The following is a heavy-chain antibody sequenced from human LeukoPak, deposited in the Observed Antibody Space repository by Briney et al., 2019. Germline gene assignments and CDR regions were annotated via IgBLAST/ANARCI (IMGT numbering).Heavy chain of an antibody. D-gene: IGHD3-3*01. CDR2: INHSGST. CDR3: ARGWVYDFWSGLPTTFDY. CDR1: GRSFSGYY. V-gene: IGHV4-34*01. Sequence: PSETLSLTCAVYGRSFSGYYWSWIRQPPGKGLEWIGEINHSGSTNYNPSLKSRVTISVDTSKNQFSLKLSSVTAADTAVYYCARGWVYDFWSGLPTTFDYWGQGTLVTVSS. J-gene: IGHJ4*02.